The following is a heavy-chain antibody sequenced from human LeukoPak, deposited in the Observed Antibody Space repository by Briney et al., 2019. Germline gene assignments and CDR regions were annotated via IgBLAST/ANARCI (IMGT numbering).Heavy chain of an antibody. CDR2: ISYDGSKT. J-gene: IGHJ6*02. Sequence: PGGSLRLSCAASGFTFHNYGMHWVRQAPGKGLEWVAVISYDGSKTYYAESVKGRFTISRDNSKNTLFLQMNSLRAEDTAVYYCAKELLPAAMPENYDILTGQTLPSPGNGMDVWGQGTTVTVSS. CDR1: GFTFHNYG. CDR3: AKELLPAAMPENYDILTGQTLPSPGNGMDV. V-gene: IGHV3-30*18. D-gene: IGHD3-9*01.